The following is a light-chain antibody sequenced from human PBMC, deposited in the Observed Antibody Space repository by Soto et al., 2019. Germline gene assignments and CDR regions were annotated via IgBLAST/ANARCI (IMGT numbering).Light chain of an antibody. Sequence: EIVLTQSPATLSLSPGERTTLSCRASQSVDTFLAWYQQKPGQAPRLLIYDASKRATGIPARFSGSGSGTDFTLTISSLEPEDFALYYCQHRGDRPFTFAPGPKVHIK. CDR3: QHRGDRPFT. CDR1: QSVDTF. V-gene: IGKV3-11*01. CDR2: DAS. J-gene: IGKJ3*01.